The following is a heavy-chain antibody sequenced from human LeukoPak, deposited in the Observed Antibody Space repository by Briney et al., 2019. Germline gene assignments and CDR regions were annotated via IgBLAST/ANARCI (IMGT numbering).Heavy chain of an antibody. D-gene: IGHD3-10*01. Sequence: PGGSLRLSCAASGFTFSSYWMNWVRQAPGKGLEWVANIKHDGSDKYYPDSVKGRFTISRDNTKNSLYLQMNSLRAEDTAVYYCARVGGGSGSYYPYDYWGQGTLATVSS. CDR3: ARVGGGSGSYYPYDY. V-gene: IGHV3-7*01. CDR2: IKHDGSDK. CDR1: GFTFSSYW. J-gene: IGHJ4*02.